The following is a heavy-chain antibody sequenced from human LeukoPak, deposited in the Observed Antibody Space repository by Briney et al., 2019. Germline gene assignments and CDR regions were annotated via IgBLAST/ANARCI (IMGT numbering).Heavy chain of an antibody. V-gene: IGHV3-33*08. CDR2: IWYAGSNK. Sequence: PGGSLRLSCAASRFTFSNAWMSWVSQARGKGLEGVAVIWYAGSNKYYADSVKGRFTISRDNSKNTLYLQMNSLRAEDTAVYYCARDPSEGYFDYWGQGSLVTVSS. J-gene: IGHJ4*02. CDR1: RFTFSNAW. CDR3: ARDPSEGYFDY.